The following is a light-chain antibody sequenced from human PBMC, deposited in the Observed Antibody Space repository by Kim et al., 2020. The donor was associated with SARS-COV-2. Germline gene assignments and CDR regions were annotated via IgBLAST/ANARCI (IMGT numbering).Light chain of an antibody. CDR2: GNS. CDR1: SSNIGAGYD. CDR3: QSYDSSLSGYV. J-gene: IGLJ1*01. Sequence: QSVLTQPPSVSGAPGQRVTISCTGSSSNIGAGYDLHWYQQLPGTVPKLLISGNSNRPSGVPDRFSGSKSGTSAYLAITGLQAEDEADYYCQSYDSSLSGYVFGTGTKVTVL. V-gene: IGLV1-40*01.